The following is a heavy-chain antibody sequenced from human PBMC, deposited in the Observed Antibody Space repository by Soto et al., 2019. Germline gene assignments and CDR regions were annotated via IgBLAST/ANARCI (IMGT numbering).Heavy chain of an antibody. CDR1: GFTLGSYW. CDR2: IKPDGSAT. J-gene: IGHJ4*02. CDR3: ARAGYCGPGCYYYFDY. V-gene: IGHV3-7*01. D-gene: IGHD2-21*02. Sequence: GGSLRLSCAVSGFTLGSYWRNWVRLIQGKGLGWVAYIKPDGSATYHVDSVKGRFNIARDNAKNSLDLQMNSLRVEDTSVYYCARAGYCGPGCYYYFDYWGQGTLVTVSS.